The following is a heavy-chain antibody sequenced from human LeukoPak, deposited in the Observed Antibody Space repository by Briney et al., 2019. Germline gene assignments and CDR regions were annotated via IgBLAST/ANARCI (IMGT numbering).Heavy chain of an antibody. CDR1: GFTFRNYA. Sequence: PGGSLRLSCVASGFTFRNYAMSWVRQAPGKGLEWVSYISSGGSTKYYADSVKGRFTISRDNAKNSLYLQMKSLRAEDTAVYYCANQNPTSAVTTKDYYYYGIDVWGQGTRVTVSS. CDR2: ISSGGSTK. J-gene: IGHJ6*02. CDR3: ANQNPTSAVTTKDYYYYGIDV. D-gene: IGHD4-17*01. V-gene: IGHV3-48*04.